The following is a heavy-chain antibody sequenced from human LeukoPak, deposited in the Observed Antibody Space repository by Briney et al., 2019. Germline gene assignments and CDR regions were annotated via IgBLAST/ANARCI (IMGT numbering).Heavy chain of an antibody. V-gene: IGHV3-48*04. CDR3: ARDRRNPYDYYYGMDV. Sequence: GGSLRLSCVASGFTFSTYSMNWVRQAPGKGLEWVSYISSSSSTIYYADSVKGRFTISRDNAKNSLSLQMNSLRAEDTAVYYCARDRRNPYDYYYGMDVWGQGTTVTVSS. CDR1: GFTFSTYS. J-gene: IGHJ6*02. D-gene: IGHD2/OR15-2a*01. CDR2: ISSSSSTI.